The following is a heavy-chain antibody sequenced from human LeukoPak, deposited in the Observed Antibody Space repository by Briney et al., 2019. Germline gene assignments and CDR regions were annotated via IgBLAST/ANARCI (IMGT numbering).Heavy chain of an antibody. V-gene: IGHV3-23*01. CDR2: ISGSGGRT. CDR1: GFTFSSYG. Sequence: GGTLRLSCAASGFTFSSYGMSWVRQAPGKGLEWVSSISGSGGRTYHADSVKGRFTISRDNSKNALYLQMNSLRAEDTAVYYCAKDAEYYDSSGYYWTHFDYRGQGTLVTVSS. CDR3: AKDAEYYDSSGYYWTHFDY. J-gene: IGHJ4*02. D-gene: IGHD3-22*01.